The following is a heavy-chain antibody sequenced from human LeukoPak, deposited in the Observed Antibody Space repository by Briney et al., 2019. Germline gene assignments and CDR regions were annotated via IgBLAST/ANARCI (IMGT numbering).Heavy chain of an antibody. CDR2: ISGSGST. J-gene: IGHJ6*02. Sequence: GGSLRLSCAASGFTFSSYAMSWVRQAPGKGLEWVSAISGSGSTYYADSVKGRFTISRDNSKNTLYLQMNSLRAEDTAVYYCARVSLTRYYHGMDVWGQGTTVTVSS. V-gene: IGHV3-23*01. CDR3: ARVSLTRYYHGMDV. CDR1: GFTFSSYA.